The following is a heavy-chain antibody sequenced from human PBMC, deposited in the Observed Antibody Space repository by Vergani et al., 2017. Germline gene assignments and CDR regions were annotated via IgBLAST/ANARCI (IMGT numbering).Heavy chain of an antibody. CDR1: GDTRKSEE. V-gene: IGHV1-46*02. CDR2: GKPSGGST. CDR3: ASADYSGNLPGDY. J-gene: IGHJ4*02. D-gene: IGHD4-23*01. Sequence: QVQLVQSGAEVKKPGEQVKGGRKEEGDTRKSEERKGERQDPGKGLGGMGKGKPSGGSTRYAQKFQGRVTMTRDTSTSTGYMALSRLRSEDTAVYYCASADYSGNLPGDYWGQGTLVTVSS.